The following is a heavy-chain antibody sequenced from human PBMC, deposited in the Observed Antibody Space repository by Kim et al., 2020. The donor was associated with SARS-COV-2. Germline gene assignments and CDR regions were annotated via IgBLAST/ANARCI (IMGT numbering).Heavy chain of an antibody. Sequence: SETLSLTCAAHGESFSAYFWSWIRQSPGKGLEWIGEINHNGFINYNPSLESRVTISVDASKRHFSLRLASVTAADTGIYYCAREAEMSTIDYWGQGTEVT. D-gene: IGHD1-1*01. CDR3: AREAEMSTIDY. V-gene: IGHV4-34*01. J-gene: IGHJ4*02. CDR2: INHNGFI. CDR1: GESFSAYF.